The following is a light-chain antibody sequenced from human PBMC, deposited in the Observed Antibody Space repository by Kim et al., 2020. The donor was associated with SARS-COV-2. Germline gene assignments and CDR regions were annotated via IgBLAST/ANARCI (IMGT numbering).Light chain of an antibody. CDR2: YDN. CDR3: QVWDSSSDDYV. J-gene: IGLJ1*01. Sequence: APGRKARITCGGKIIGSRNVHCDQKRPSQAPVLVIYYDNDRPSGIPERFSGSNSGKTATLAISRVEAGDEADYFCQVWDSSSDDYVFGTGTKVTV. CDR1: IIGSRN. V-gene: IGLV3-21*04.